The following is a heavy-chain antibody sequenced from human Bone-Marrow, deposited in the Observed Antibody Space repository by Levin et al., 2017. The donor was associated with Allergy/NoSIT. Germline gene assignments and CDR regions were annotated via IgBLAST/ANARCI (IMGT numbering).Heavy chain of an antibody. CDR3: AKERADGPYFQH. Sequence: SLKISCAASGFTFDDYAMHWVRPAPGKGLEWISGISWNSGRIGHADSVKGRFTISRDNAKNSLYLQMNSLKPEDTAFYYCAKERADGPYFQHWGQGTLVTVSS. D-gene: IGHD1-26*01. CDR2: ISWNSGRI. V-gene: IGHV3-9*01. CDR1: GFTFDDYA. J-gene: IGHJ1*01.